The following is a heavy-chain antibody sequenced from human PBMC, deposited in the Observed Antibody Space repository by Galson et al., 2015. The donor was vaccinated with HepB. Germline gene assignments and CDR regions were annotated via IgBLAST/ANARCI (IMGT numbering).Heavy chain of an antibody. D-gene: IGHD3-3*01. CDR3: ARDRIAIFGVAYRPVQGVISYFDY. CDR1: GFSLSTSGMR. J-gene: IGHJ4*02. Sequence: PALVKPTQTLTLTCTFSGFSLSTSGMRVSWIRQPPGKALEWLARIDWDDDKFYSTSLKTRLTISKDTSKNQVVLTMTNMDPVDTATYYCARDRIAIFGVAYRPVQGVISYFDYWGQGTLVTVSS. V-gene: IGHV2-70*04. CDR2: IDWDDDK.